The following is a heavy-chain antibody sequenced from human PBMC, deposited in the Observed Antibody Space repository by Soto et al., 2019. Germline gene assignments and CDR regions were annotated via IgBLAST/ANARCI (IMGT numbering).Heavy chain of an antibody. CDR2: INPSGGST. D-gene: IGHD3-16*02. J-gene: IGHJ6*03. CDR1: GYTFTSYY. V-gene: IGHV1-46*03. CDR3: ARADDDIWGSYRFMDV. Sequence: QVQLVQSGAEVKKPGASVKVSCKASGYTFTSYYMHWVRQAPGQGLEWMGIINPSGGSTTYAQKFQGRVTMTRDTSTSTVYMELSSLRSEDTAEYYCARADDDIWGSYRFMDVWGKGTTVTVSS.